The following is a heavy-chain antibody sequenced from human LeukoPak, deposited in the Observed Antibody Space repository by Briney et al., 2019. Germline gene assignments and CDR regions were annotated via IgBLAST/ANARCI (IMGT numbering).Heavy chain of an antibody. J-gene: IGHJ4*02. CDR3: AGGSSSSLVYFDY. V-gene: IGHV3-23*01. Sequence: PGASLRLSCAASGFTFSSYVMSWVRQAPGKGLEWVSAISGSGGSTYYADSVKGRFTISRDNSKNTLYLQMNSLRAEDTAVYYCAGGSSSSLVYFDYWGQGTLVTVSS. D-gene: IGHD6-6*01. CDR1: GFTFSSYV. CDR2: ISGSGGST.